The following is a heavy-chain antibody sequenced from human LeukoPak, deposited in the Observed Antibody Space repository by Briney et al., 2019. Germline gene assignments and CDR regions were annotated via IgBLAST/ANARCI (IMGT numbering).Heavy chain of an antibody. CDR1: GFTVSSNY. CDR2: ISTTVGNT. D-gene: IGHD3-10*01. V-gene: IGHV3-23*01. J-gene: IGHJ5*02. CDR3: TKRAEFGGFDP. Sequence: GGSLRLSCAASGFTVSSNYMSWVRQAPGKGLEWVSSISTTVGNTYYADSVKGRFTIPRDNSNNTLYLQMNSLTAEDTAVYYCTKRAEFGGFDPWGRGTLVTVSS.